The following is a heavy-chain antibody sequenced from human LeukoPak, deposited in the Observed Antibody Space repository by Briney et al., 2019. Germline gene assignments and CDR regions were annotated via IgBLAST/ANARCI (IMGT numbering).Heavy chain of an antibody. Sequence: GRSLRLSCAASGFTFSSYGMHWVRQAPGKGLEWVAVIWYDGSNKYYADSVKGRFTISRDNSKNTLYLQMNSLRAEDTAVYYCARANTYDSNYYYGMDVWGQGTTVTVSS. CDR3: ARANTYDSNYYYGMDV. V-gene: IGHV3-33*01. CDR2: IWYDGSNK. D-gene: IGHD5-12*01. CDR1: GFTFSSYG. J-gene: IGHJ6*02.